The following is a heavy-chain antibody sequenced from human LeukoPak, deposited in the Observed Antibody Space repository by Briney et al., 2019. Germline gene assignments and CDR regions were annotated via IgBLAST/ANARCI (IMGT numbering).Heavy chain of an antibody. Sequence: SETLSLTCAVYGGSFSGYYWSWIRQPPGRGLEWIGEMNHSGSTNYNPSLKSRVTISVDTSKNQFSLKLSSVTAADTAVYYCARRLGRKFGERFYYYHYMDVWGKGTTVTISS. V-gene: IGHV4-34*01. J-gene: IGHJ6*03. CDR2: MNHSGST. D-gene: IGHD3-10*01. CDR1: GGSFSGYY. CDR3: ARRLGRKFGERFYYYHYMDV.